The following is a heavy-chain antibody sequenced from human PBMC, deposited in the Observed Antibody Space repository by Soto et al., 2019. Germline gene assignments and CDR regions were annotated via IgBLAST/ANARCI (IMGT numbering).Heavy chain of an antibody. J-gene: IGHJ4*02. V-gene: IGHV3-23*01. CDR1: GFTFSSYA. CDR3: ARIMITFGVFIDLMDY. CDR2: ISGSGGSK. Sequence: EVQLLESGGGLVQPGGSLRLSCAASGFTFSSYAMSWVRQAPGKGLEWVSAISGSGGSKYYADSVKGRFTISRDNSKNTLYLKMNSRRAEDTAVYYCARIMITFGVFIDLMDYWGQGTLVTVSS. D-gene: IGHD3-16*02.